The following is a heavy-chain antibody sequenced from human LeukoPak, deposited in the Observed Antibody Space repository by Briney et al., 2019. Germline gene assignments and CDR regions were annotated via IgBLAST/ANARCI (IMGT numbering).Heavy chain of an antibody. CDR3: ARDLHYAFDI. CDR2: IYSSDTT. J-gene: IGHJ3*02. CDR1: GFTFSGYG. Sequence: GGSLRLSRAASGFTFSGYGMNWVRQAPGKGLEWVSHIYSSDTTYADSVKGRFAISRDNAKNSLYLQMNSLRDEDTAVYYFARDLHYAFDIWGQGTMVTASS. D-gene: IGHD3-10*01. V-gene: IGHV3-48*02.